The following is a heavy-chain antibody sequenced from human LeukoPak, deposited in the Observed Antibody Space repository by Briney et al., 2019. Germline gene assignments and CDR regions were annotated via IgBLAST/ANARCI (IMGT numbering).Heavy chain of an antibody. D-gene: IGHD2-15*01. V-gene: IGHV5-51*01. J-gene: IGHJ4*02. CDR1: GYSFTSYW. CDR2: IYPGDSDT. Sequence: GESLKISCKGSGYSFTSYWIGWVRQMSGKGLEWMGIIYPGDSDTRYSPSDQGQVTISVDKSISTAYLQWGSLKASDTAMYYCARPYCSGGSCYLYYFDYWGQGTLVTVSS. CDR3: ARPYCSGGSCYLYYFDY.